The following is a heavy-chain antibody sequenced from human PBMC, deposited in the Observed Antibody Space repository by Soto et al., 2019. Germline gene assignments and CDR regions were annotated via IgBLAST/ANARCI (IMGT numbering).Heavy chain of an antibody. J-gene: IGHJ2*01. CDR1: GGSVSSGSYY. D-gene: IGHD1-26*01. V-gene: IGHV4-61*01. Sequence: QVQLQESGPGLVKPSETLSLTCTVSGGSVSSGSYYWSWIRQPPGKGLEWIGYIYYSGNTNYNPSLKGPATIAVDTCKSQFSRRLGSVSAADTGVYDCAGDRGPGVGATSWYFDLWGRGTLVTVSS. CDR2: IYYSGNT. CDR3: AGDRGPGVGATSWYFDL.